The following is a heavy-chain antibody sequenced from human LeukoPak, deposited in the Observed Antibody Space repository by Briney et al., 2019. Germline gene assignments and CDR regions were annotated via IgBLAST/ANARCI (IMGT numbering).Heavy chain of an antibody. Sequence: SVKVSRKASGGTFSSYVISWARQAPRQGLEWMGGIILIFGTGNYAQKFEGRVTITADESTSTVYMELSSLRSEDTAVYYCARDLRATAMALGAFDIWGQGTMVTVSS. CDR3: ARDLRATAMALGAFDI. CDR2: IILIFGTG. CDR1: GGTFSSYV. J-gene: IGHJ3*02. V-gene: IGHV1-69*01. D-gene: IGHD5-18*01.